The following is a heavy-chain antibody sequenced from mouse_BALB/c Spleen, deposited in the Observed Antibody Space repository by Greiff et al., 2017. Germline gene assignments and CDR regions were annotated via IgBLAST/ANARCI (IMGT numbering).Heavy chain of an antibody. CDR3: ARDSYYGSSDVAWFAY. V-gene: IGHV5-12-1*01. J-gene: IGHJ3*01. Sequence: EVKLVESGGGLVKPGGSLKLSCAASGFAFSSYDMSWVRQTPEKRLEWVAYISSGGGSTYYPDTVKGRFTISRDNAKNTLYLQMSSLKSEDTAMYYCARDSYYGSSDVAWFAYWGQGTLVTVSA. D-gene: IGHD1-1*01. CDR2: ISSGGGST. CDR1: GFAFSSYD.